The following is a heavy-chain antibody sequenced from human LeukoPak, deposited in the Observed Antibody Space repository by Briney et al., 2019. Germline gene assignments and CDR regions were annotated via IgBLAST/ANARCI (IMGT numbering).Heavy chain of an antibody. J-gene: IGHJ4*02. CDR3: ARELYGSGSYYTYFDY. CDR1: GFTFSSYS. Sequence: GGSLRLSCAASGFTFSSYSMNWVRQAPGKGLEWVSYIEYSSSSIYYADSVKGRFTISRDNAKNSLYLQMNSLRAEDTAVYYCARELYGSGSYYTYFDYWGQGTLVTVSS. D-gene: IGHD3-10*01. CDR2: IEYSSSSI. V-gene: IGHV3-48*04.